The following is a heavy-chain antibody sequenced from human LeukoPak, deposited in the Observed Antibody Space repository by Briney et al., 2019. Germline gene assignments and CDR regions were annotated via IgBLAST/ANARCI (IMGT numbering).Heavy chain of an antibody. CDR3: TTYRYDYGSTGYSYFDY. V-gene: IGHV3-15*01. Sequence: GGSLRLSCAASGFTFSSYAMAWVRQAPGKGLEWVSRILSKTSGGTTDYAASVKGRFTISRDDSKSTLYLQMNSLKTEDTAVYYCTTYRYDYGSTGYSYFDYWGQGTLVTVSS. J-gene: IGHJ4*02. CDR1: GFTFSSYA. D-gene: IGHD3-22*01. CDR2: ILSKTSGGTT.